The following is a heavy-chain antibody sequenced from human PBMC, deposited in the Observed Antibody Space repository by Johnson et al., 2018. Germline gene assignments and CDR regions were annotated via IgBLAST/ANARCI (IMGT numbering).Heavy chain of an antibody. CDR1: GGSIDRYY. D-gene: IGHD4-17*01. Sequence: QVQLQESGPGLVKASETLSLTCSVSGGSIDRYYWNWIRQSPRRGLEWIGSVFHSGTTSFNPSLSCRFTMSVDTSKNEFSLKLTSVTVADTAIYYCARSAVPGYYFYGLDVWGQGTTVAVSS. CDR3: ARSAVPGYYFYGLDV. CDR2: VFHSGTT. J-gene: IGHJ6*02. V-gene: IGHV4-59*01.